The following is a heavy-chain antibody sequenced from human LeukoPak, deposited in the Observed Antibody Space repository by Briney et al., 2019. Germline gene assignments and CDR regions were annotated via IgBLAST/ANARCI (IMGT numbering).Heavy chain of an antibody. D-gene: IGHD3-3*01. Sequence: GGSLRLSCAASGFTFSTYSMNWVRQAPGKGLEWVSYISSSSSTKYYADSVKGRFTISRDNSKNSLYLQMNSLRAEDTAVYHCAKDTLRFFTPSDFDYWGQGTLVTVSS. V-gene: IGHV3-48*04. CDR3: AKDTLRFFTPSDFDY. J-gene: IGHJ4*02. CDR1: GFTFSTYS. CDR2: ISSSSSTK.